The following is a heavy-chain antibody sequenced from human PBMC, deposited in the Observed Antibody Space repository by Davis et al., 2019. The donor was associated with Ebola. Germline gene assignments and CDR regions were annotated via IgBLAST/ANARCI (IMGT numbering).Heavy chain of an antibody. Sequence: SCMASGYTFTNYYLQWVRQAPGKGLEWLSSISRHGNYMYYTDPVKGRFIISRDDAKNSLFLQMNSLRVKATGVYYCARAPSVTGTLTKHDHWGPGTLVTVSS. CDR1: GYTFTNYY. D-gene: IGHD1/OR15-1a*01. CDR3: ARAPSVTGTLTKHDH. CDR2: ISRHGNYM. J-gene: IGHJ4*02. V-gene: IGHV3-21*01.